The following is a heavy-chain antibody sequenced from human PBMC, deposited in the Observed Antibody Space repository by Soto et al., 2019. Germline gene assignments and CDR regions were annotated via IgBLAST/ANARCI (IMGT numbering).Heavy chain of an antibody. CDR2: VYYSGNT. D-gene: IGHD6-6*01. Sequence: SETLSVTCTFSVGSISISSSFSCCWIRQPPGNVLEWIGNVYYSGNTYYNPSLKSRVTISVDTSKNQFSLKLSSVTAADTAVYYCGRLSEYSTSWDPYYGMDVWGHGSTVTVSS. J-gene: IGHJ6*01. CDR1: VGSISISSSFS. CDR3: GRLSEYSTSWDPYYGMDV. V-gene: IGHV4-39*01.